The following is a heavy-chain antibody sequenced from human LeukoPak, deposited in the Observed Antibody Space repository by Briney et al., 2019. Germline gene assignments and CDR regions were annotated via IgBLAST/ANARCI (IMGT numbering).Heavy chain of an antibody. D-gene: IGHD3-9*01. J-gene: IGHJ5*02. Sequence: ASVKISCKASGYTFTSYDINWVRQATGQGLEWMGWMNPNSGNTGYAQKFQGRVTMTRNTSISTAYMELSSLRSEDTAVYYCAIQYYDILTGYTPWRQGTLVTVSS. CDR3: AIQYYDILTGYTP. V-gene: IGHV1-8*01. CDR2: MNPNSGNT. CDR1: GYTFTSYD.